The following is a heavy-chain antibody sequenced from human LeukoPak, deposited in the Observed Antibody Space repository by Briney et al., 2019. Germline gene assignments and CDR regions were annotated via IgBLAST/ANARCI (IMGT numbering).Heavy chain of an antibody. CDR2: ISAYNGNT. J-gene: IGHJ6*02. D-gene: IGHD1-1*01. V-gene: IGHV1-18*01. CDR3: ARIRVSQLERRGPKTDYYYYGMDV. CDR1: GYTFTSYV. Sequence: ASVKVSCKASGYTFTSYVISWVRQAPGQGLEWMGWISAYNGNTHYAQKLQGRVTMTTDRSTSTDYMELRSLRSDDTAVYYCARIRVSQLERRGPKTDYYYYGMDVWGQGTTVTVSS.